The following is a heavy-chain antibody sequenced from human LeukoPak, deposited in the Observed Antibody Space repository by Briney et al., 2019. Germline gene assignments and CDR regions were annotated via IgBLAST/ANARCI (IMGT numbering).Heavy chain of an antibody. V-gene: IGHV3-11*01. CDR3: ARNHEAVAGTFDS. Sequence: PGVSLRLSCAASGFTFSDYYMNWLRQAPGKGLEWVSYISRGGNTIYYADSVKGRFTISRDNAKNSLYLQMNSLRAEDTAVYYCARNHEAVAGTFDSWGQGTLVTVSS. CDR2: ISRGGNTI. CDR1: GFTFSDYY. J-gene: IGHJ4*02. D-gene: IGHD6-19*01.